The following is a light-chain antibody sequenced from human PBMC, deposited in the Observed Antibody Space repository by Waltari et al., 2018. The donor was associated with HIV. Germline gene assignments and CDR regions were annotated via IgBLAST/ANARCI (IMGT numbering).Light chain of an antibody. CDR3: SAWDSSLGAWV. CDR2: RND. V-gene: IGLV10-54*01. CDR1: SDNVGYQG. Sequence: QAGLTQPPSVSKGLKQTATLTCAGNSDNVGYQGVAWLQQHQGHPPKLQSYRNDDRPSGVSERFSTSRSGNTAFLTITELQPEDETDYFCSAWDSSLGAWVFGGGTRLTVL. J-gene: IGLJ3*02.